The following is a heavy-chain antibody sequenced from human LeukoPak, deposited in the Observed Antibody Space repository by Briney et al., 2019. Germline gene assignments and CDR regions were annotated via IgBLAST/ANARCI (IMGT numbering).Heavy chain of an antibody. CDR2: IIPIFGTA. CDR1: GGTFSSYA. V-gene: IGHV1-69*13. CDR3: ARGPQYYMDV. Sequence: ASVKVSCKASGGTFSSYAISWVRQAPGQGLEWMGGIIPIFGTANYAQKFQGRVTITADESTSTAYMELSRLRSDDTAVYYCARGPQYYMDVWGKGTTVTISS. J-gene: IGHJ6*03.